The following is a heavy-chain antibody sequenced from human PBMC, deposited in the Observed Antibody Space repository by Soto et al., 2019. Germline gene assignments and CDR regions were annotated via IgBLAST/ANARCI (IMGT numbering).Heavy chain of an antibody. V-gene: IGHV3-30*18. CDR3: VKDRVPGAYGHYYGMDV. D-gene: IGHD5-12*01. CDR1: GITLNNSG. Sequence: QVQLVESGGGVVQPGRSLRLSCRVSGITLNNSGIHWVRQAPGKGLEWMAVISHDGSEQYYADSMKGRLNISRDNSKTTVNLQINSLRGEATAIYYCVKDRVPGAYGHYYGMDVWGQGTTVTVAS. J-gene: IGHJ6*02. CDR2: ISHDGSEQ.